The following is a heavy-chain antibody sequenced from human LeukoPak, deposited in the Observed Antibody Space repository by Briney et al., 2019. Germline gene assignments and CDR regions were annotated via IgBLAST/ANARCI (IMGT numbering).Heavy chain of an antibody. Sequence: SETLSLTCTVSGYSINSGYYWSWIRQPPGKGLEWIGEINHSGSTNYNPSLKSRVTISVDTSKNQFSLKLSSVTAADTAVYYCARGVGGSYYIRWGQGTLVTVSS. CDR3: ARGVGGSYYIR. V-gene: IGHV4-34*01. D-gene: IGHD1-26*01. J-gene: IGHJ4*02. CDR2: INHSGST. CDR1: GYSINSGYY.